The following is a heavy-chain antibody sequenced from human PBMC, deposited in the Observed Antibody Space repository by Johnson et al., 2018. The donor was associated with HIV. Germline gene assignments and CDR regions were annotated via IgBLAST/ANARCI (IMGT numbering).Heavy chain of an antibody. V-gene: IGHV3-7*01. Sequence: MQLVESGGGVVRPGGSLRLSCAASGFTFSSYAMTWVRQAPGMGLVWVANIKQDGTDSSYVDSMMGRFTISSDNAKNSLYLQMNSLRVEDTAVYYCARYPIRDDAFDVWGQGTMVTVSS. D-gene: IGHD5-12*01. J-gene: IGHJ3*01. CDR1: GFTFSSYA. CDR3: ARYPIRDDAFDV. CDR2: IKQDGTDS.